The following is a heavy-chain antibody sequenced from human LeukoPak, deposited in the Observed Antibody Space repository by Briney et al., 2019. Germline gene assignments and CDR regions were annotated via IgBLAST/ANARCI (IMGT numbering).Heavy chain of an antibody. CDR3: ARGKIVVVPAADNWFDP. J-gene: IGHJ5*02. D-gene: IGHD2-2*01. CDR2: ISPIFGTA. V-gene: IGHV1-69*05. Sequence: ASVKVSCEASGGTFSSYAISWVRQAPGQGREWMGRISPIFGTANYAQKFQGRVTITTDESTSTAHMELSSLRSEDTAVYYCARGKIVVVPAADNWFDPWGQGTLVTASS. CDR1: GGTFSSYA.